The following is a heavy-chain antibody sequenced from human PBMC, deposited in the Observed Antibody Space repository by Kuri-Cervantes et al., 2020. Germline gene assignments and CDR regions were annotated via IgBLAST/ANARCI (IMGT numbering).Heavy chain of an antibody. CDR2: IYSGGST. J-gene: IGHJ4*02. V-gene: IGHV3-53*01. CDR3: ARDPYYYDSSGYPYY. Sequence: GESLKISCAASGFTVSSNYMSWVRQAPGKGLEGVSVIYSGGSTYYADSAKGRFTISRDNSKNTLYLQMNSLRAEDTAVYYCARDPYYYDSSGYPYYWGQGTLVTVSS. D-gene: IGHD3-22*01. CDR1: GFTVSSNY.